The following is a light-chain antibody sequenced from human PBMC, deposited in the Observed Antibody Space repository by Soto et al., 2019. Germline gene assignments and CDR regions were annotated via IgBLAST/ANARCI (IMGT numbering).Light chain of an antibody. J-gene: IGLJ1*01. V-gene: IGLV2-8*01. CDR3: SSYRTSTTPYYV. CDR2: EVT. Sequence: QSVLTQPPSASGSPGQAVTISFTGTSSDVGGYDFVSWYQQHPGKAPKLMIYEVTNRPAGVPDRFSGSKSGNTAALTISGRQTDEESEYYCSSYRTSTTPYYVFGTGTKLTVL. CDR1: SSDVGGYDF.